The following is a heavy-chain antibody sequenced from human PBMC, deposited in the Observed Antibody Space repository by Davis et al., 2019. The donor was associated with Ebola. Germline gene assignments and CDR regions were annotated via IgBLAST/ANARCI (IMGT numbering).Heavy chain of an antibody. CDR1: GGSISSYY. D-gene: IGHD6-19*01. CDR2: IYYSGST. CDR3: ARGDSSGWYVLDY. J-gene: IGHJ4*02. Sequence: SQTLSLTCTVSGGSISSYYWSWIRQPPGKGLEWIGYIYYSGSTNYNPSLKSRVTISVDTFKNQFSLKLSSVTAADTAVYYCARGDSSGWYVLDYWGQGTLVTVSS. V-gene: IGHV4-59*01.